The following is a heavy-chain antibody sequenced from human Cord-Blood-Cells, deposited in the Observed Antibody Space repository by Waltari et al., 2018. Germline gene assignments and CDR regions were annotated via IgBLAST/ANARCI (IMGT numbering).Heavy chain of an antibody. CDR3: ARVVGSSWYFDY. CDR2: MNPNSGKT. V-gene: IGHV1-8*03. CDR1: GYPFTSYD. D-gene: IGHD6-13*01. J-gene: IGHJ4*02. Sequence: VQLVHSGAEVKKTGASVKVCCKVSGYPFTSYDNTWFRKATGQGLEWMGWMNPNSGKTGYAQKFQGRVTITRNTSISTAYMELSSLRSEDTAVYYCARVVGSSWYFDYWGQGTLVTVAS.